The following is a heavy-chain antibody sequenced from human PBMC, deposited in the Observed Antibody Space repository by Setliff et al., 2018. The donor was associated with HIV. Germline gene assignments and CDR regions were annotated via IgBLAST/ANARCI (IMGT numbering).Heavy chain of an antibody. D-gene: IGHD4-17*01. J-gene: IGHJ6*03. CDR1: GFTFIDYA. CDR2: ISGSSTYW. Sequence: GGSLRLSCAASGFTFIDYALNWVRQAPGKGLEWVSSISGSSTYWKYADSVKGRFTISRDNAKNSLLLQMNSLRAEDTALYYCAREIRAGDYPPYNYYFYMDVWGRGTTVTVSS. V-gene: IGHV3-21*01. CDR3: AREIRAGDYPPYNYYFYMDV.